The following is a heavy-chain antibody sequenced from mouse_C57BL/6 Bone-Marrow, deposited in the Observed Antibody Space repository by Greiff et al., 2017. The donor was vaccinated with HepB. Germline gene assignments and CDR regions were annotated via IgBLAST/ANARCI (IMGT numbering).Heavy chain of an antibody. J-gene: IGHJ2*01. V-gene: IGHV1-22*01. CDR2: INPNNGGT. CDR1: GYTFTDYN. Sequence: EVQLQESGPELVKPGASVKMSCKASGYTFTDYNMHWVKQSHGKSLEWIGYINPNNGGTSYNQKFKGKATLTVNKSSSTAYMELRSLTSEDSAVYYCARERWLLLDYWGQGTTLTVSS. D-gene: IGHD2-3*01. CDR3: ARERWLLLDY.